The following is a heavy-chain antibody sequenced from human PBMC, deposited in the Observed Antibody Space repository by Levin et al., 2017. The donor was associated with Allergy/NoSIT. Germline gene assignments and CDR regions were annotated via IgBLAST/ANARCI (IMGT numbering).Heavy chain of an antibody. CDR1: GGSISSYY. D-gene: IGHD6-13*01. CDR3: ARRTAAAGNGAFDI. J-gene: IGHJ3*02. Sequence: GSLRLSCTVSGGSISSYYWSWIRQPPGKGLEWIGYIYYSGSTNYNPSLKSRVTISVDTSKNQFSLKLSSVTAADTAVYYCARRTAAAGNGAFDIWGQGTMVTVSS. CDR2: IYYSGST. V-gene: IGHV4-59*08.